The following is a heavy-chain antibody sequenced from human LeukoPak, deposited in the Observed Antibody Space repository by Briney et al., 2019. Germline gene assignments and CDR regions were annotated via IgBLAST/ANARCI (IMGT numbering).Heavy chain of an antibody. CDR2: IIPILGIA. D-gene: IGHD3-9*01. CDR1: GGTFSSYT. J-gene: IGHJ4*02. Sequence: SVKVSCKASGGTFSSYTISWVRQAPGQGLEWMGRIIPILGIANYAQKFQGRVTITADKSTSTAYMELSSLRSEDTAVYYCARGQQDILTGCFDYWGQGTLVTVSS. CDR3: ARGQQDILTGCFDY. V-gene: IGHV1-69*02.